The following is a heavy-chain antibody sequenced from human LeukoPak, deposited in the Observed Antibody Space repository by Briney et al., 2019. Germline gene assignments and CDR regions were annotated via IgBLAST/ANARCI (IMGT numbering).Heavy chain of an antibody. V-gene: IGHV1-2*02. CDR1: GYTFTCYY. CDR3: ARDLSYYGSGSYYFDY. Sequence: ASVKVSCKASGYTFTCYYMHWVRQAPGQGLEWMGWINPNSGGTNYAQKFQGRVTMTRDTSISTAYMELSRLRSDDTAVYYCARDLSYYGSGSYYFDYWSQGTLVTVSS. D-gene: IGHD3-10*01. CDR2: INPNSGGT. J-gene: IGHJ4*02.